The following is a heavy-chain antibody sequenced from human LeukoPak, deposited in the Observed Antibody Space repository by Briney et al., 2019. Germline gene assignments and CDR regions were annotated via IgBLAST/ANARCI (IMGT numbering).Heavy chain of an antibody. D-gene: IGHD4-17*01. V-gene: IGHV4-61*02. CDR3: ARDRGNGDYGDYFDS. Sequence: SQTLSLTCSVSGGSVTSGPNYWNWIRRPAGKGLEWIGRNQTSGRDNYNPSLKSRVTVYLDTPKNLVSLQLTSVTAADTAVYYCARDRGNGDYGDYFDSWGQGTQVTVSS. CDR1: GGSVTSGPNY. J-gene: IGHJ4*02. CDR2: NQTSGRD.